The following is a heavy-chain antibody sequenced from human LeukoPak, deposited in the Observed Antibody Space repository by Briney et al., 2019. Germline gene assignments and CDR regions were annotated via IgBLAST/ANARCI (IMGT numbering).Heavy chain of an antibody. Sequence: PGGSLRLSCAASGFTFSSYSMNWVRQAPGKGLEWVSSISSSSSYIYYADSVKVRFTISRDNAKDSLYLQMNSLRAEDTAVYYCARDGDITMVRGVPQDAFDIWGQGTMVTVSS. V-gene: IGHV3-21*01. CDR3: ARDGDITMVRGVPQDAFDI. J-gene: IGHJ3*02. D-gene: IGHD3-10*01. CDR2: ISSSSSYI. CDR1: GFTFSSYS.